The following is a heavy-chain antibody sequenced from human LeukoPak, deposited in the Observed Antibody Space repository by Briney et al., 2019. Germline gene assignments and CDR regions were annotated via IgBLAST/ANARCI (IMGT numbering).Heavy chain of an antibody. D-gene: IGHD1-26*01. CDR3: VSWAGGNSDVASFDY. V-gene: IGHV1-2*02. CDR1: GYIFSDYN. J-gene: IGHJ4*02. CDR2: ITRYSGGT. Sequence: ASVKVSCTAAGYIFSDYNIHWVRQAPGRGFEWMGWITRYSGGTKIAQKFQGRVTLTRYTSISTAYVELTNRASDDTAVYCCVSWAGGNSDVASFDYWGQGTLVIVSS.